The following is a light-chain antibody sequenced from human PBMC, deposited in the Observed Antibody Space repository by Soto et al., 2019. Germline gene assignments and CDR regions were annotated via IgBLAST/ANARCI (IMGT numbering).Light chain of an antibody. Sequence: EIVMTQSPATMSVSPGERATLSCRASQSVGSYLAWYQQKPGQAPRLLIYGAFYRATGIPARFSGSGSGTEFTLTISSLQSEDFAVYYCQQCNNWPRTFGQGTKVDIK. CDR1: QSVGSY. J-gene: IGKJ1*01. CDR3: QQCNNWPRT. CDR2: GAF. V-gene: IGKV3-15*01.